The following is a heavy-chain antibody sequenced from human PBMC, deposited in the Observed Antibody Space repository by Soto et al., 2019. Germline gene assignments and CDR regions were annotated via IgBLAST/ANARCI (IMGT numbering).Heavy chain of an antibody. V-gene: IGHV4-30-4*02. CDR3: ARRGYCSSTSCYYAFNI. CDR2: INYSGST. J-gene: IGHJ3*02. CDR1: GCSISSGDYY. Sequence: SETLSLTYTVSGCSISSGDYYWNWIRQPPGKGLEWIGYINYSGSTYYNPSLRSRVTISVDTSKNNFSLKLSSVTAADTAVYFCARRGYCSSTSCYYAFNIWGKGTMVTVSS. D-gene: IGHD2-2*01.